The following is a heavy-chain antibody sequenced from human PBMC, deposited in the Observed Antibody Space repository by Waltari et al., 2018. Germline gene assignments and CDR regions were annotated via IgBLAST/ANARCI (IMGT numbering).Heavy chain of an antibody. J-gene: IGHJ4*02. CDR2: INPKNGDT. V-gene: IGHV1-2*06. D-gene: IGHD3-22*01. Sequence: LVQSGAEVKKPGASVKVSCKASGYTFTGYAILWVRQAPGQGLEWMGRINPKNGDTHYAQKCQGRVAMTTDTSTNTAFMELHSLRSDDTAVYYCLRDSSGSHFDYWGQGTLVTVSS. CDR1: GYTFTGYA. CDR3: LRDSSGSHFDY.